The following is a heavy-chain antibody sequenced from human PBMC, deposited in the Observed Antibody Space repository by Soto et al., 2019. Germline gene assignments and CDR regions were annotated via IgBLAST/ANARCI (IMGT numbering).Heavy chain of an antibody. J-gene: IGHJ4*02. V-gene: IGHV3-23*01. CDR2: ISGSGSST. D-gene: IGHD7-27*01. Sequence: EVQLLESGGGLVEPGGSRRLSCEASGFTFSSSTMSWVRQAPGKGLEWVSTISGSGSSTYSADSVKGRFTISRDNSKNTLYLQMNSLRVEDTAIYYCAKAWGIDYWGQGTLVTVSS. CDR3: AKAWGIDY. CDR1: GFTFSSST.